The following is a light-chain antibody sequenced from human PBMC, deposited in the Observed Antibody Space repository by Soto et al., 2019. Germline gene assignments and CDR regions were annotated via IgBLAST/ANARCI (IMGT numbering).Light chain of an antibody. V-gene: IGLV1-44*01. J-gene: IGLJ2*01. Sequence: QSVLTQPPSTSGTPGQRVTISCSGSNSNIGSNTVNWYQQLPGTTPPVVIYRNDRRPPGVPARCSGSQSGTSATLAISGVESEDEADYYCSSWDVSRNVFFGGGTKLTVL. CDR1: NSNIGSNT. CDR3: SSWDVSRNVF. CDR2: RND.